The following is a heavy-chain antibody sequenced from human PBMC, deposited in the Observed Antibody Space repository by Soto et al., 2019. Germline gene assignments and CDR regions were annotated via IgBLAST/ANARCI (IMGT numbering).Heavy chain of an antibody. J-gene: IGHJ4*02. Sequence: AETLSLTCTVSGGSISSYYWSWIRQPPGKGLEWIGYIYYSGSTKYNPSLKSRVTISVDTSKNQFSLKLSSVTAAATAVYYCARAGWDYDSSGYLDYWGQGNLVTVSS. CDR3: ARAGWDYDSSGYLDY. D-gene: IGHD3-22*01. CDR2: IYYSGST. CDR1: GGSISSYY. V-gene: IGHV4-59*01.